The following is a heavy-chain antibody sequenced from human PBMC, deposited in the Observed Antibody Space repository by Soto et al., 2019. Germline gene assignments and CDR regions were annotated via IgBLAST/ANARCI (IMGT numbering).Heavy chain of an antibody. CDR1: GFTFSNYW. J-gene: IGHJ4*02. CDR2: IKEDGSEK. V-gene: IGHV3-7*03. Sequence: GSLRLSCAASGFTFSNYWMSWVRQVPGKGLAWVSNIKEDGSEKYYVDSVKGRFTISRDNAKNSVHLQMNSLRDEDTAVYYCVRFSILVSGRGRGAFFDSWGQGTPVTV. CDR3: VRFSILVSGRGRGAFFDS. D-gene: IGHD6-19*01.